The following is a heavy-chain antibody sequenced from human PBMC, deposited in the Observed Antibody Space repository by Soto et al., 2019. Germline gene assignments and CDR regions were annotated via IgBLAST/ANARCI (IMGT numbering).Heavy chain of an antibody. CDR3: ARELYCSGGSCCRWVRGFDY. J-gene: IGHJ4*02. V-gene: IGHV4-4*07. CDR2: IYTSGST. Sequence: QVQLQESGPGLVKPSETLSLTCTVSGCSISSYYWSWIRQPAGKGLEWIGRIYTSGSTTYNPSLKSRVTISVDTSKNLFSLELSSVTAADTAVYYCARELYCSGGSCCRWVRGFDYWGQGTLVTVSS. D-gene: IGHD2-15*01. CDR1: GCSISSYY.